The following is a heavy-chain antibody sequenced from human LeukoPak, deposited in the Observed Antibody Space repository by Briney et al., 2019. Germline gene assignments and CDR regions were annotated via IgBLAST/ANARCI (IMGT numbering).Heavy chain of an antibody. CDR3: ARAEGYYYGSSGYYLHHFDN. D-gene: IGHD3-22*01. CDR1: GYTFTSDG. CDR2: ISAYNGNT. V-gene: IGHV1-18*01. Sequence: ASVKLFCKASGYTFTSDGISWVRQAPGQGLVWMGWISAYNGNTNYAQKPQGSVTMTTDTPTSSAYIDQRSLRSDDTAVYYCARAEGYYYGSSGYYLHHFDNWGQGTLVTVSS. J-gene: IGHJ4*02.